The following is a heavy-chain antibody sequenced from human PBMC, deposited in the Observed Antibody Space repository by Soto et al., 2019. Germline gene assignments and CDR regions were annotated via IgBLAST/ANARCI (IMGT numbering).Heavy chain of an antibody. J-gene: IGHJ6*02. Sequence: SETLSLTCTVSGGSISSYYWSWIRQPPGKGLEWIGYIYYSGSTNYNPSLKSRVTISVDTSKNQFSLKLSSVTAADTAVYYCAREGAVVGATKNYYYGMDVWGQGTTVTVSS. V-gene: IGHV4-59*01. CDR3: AREGAVVGATKNYYYGMDV. CDR2: IYYSGST. CDR1: GGSISSYY. D-gene: IGHD1-26*01.